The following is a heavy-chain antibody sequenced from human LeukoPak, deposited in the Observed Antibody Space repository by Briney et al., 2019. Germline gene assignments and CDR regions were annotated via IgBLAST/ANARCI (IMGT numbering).Heavy chain of an antibody. Sequence: ASVKVSCKASGYTFNRHGISWARQAPGQGLEWMGWISAYNGDTKYAQKFQGRVTLTIDTSTSTAYTELRSLRSDDTAVYYCARDNHSGSWSWFDPWGQGTLVSVSS. CDR1: GYTFNRHG. CDR2: ISAYNGDT. V-gene: IGHV1-18*01. J-gene: IGHJ5*02. D-gene: IGHD6-13*01. CDR3: ARDNHSGSWSWFDP.